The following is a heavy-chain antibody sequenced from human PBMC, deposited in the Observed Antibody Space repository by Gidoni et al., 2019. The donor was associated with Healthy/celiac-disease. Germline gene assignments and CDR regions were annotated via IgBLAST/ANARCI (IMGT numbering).Heavy chain of an antibody. CDR2: IKQDGSEK. CDR1: GFTFSSYW. CDR3: ARDRGYYDFWSGFQYYYYGMDV. V-gene: IGHV3-7*01. D-gene: IGHD3-3*01. J-gene: IGHJ6*02. Sequence: EVQLVESGGGLVQPGGSLRLSCAASGFTFSSYWMRWVRQAPGKGLEWVANIKQDGSEKYYVDSVKGRFTISRDNAKNSLYLQMNSLRAEDTAVYYCARDRGYYDFWSGFQYYYYGMDVWGQGTTVTVSS.